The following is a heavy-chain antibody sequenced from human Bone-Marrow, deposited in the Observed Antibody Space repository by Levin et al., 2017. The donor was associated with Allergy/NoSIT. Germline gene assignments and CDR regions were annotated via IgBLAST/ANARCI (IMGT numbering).Heavy chain of an antibody. CDR2: ISSSSSTI. CDR1: GFTFSSYS. Sequence: ETLSLTCAASGFTFSSYSMNWVRQAPGKGLEWVSYISSSSSTIYYADSVKGRFTISRDNAKNSLYLQMNSLRDEDTAVYYCAREVRYFDLWGRGTLVTVSS. CDR3: AREVRYFDL. J-gene: IGHJ2*01. V-gene: IGHV3-48*02.